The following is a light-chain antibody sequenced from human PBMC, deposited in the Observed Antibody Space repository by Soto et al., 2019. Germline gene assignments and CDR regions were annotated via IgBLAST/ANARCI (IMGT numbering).Light chain of an antibody. CDR1: NSDVGAYRF. CDR3: TSYTSTSHYV. J-gene: IGLJ1*01. V-gene: IGLV2-14*01. CDR2: EVS. Sequence: QSVLTPPASVSGSPGQSITISCTGTNSDVGAYRFVFWYQQHPGKAPKLMIYEVSHRPSGISDRFSGSKSGNTASLTISGLQAEDEADYYYTSYTSTSHYVFGTGTKVTV.